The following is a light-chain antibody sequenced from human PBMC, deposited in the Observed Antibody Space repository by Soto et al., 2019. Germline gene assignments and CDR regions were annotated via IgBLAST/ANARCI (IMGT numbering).Light chain of an antibody. Sequence: EIVLTQSPATLSLSPWERATLSCRASQSVSSYLAWYQQKPGQAPRLLIYDASNRATGIPARFSGSGSGTDFTLIISGLEPEDFAVYYCQQRSNWPPLTFGGGTKVEIK. CDR3: QQRSNWPPLT. V-gene: IGKV3-11*01. J-gene: IGKJ4*01. CDR1: QSVSSY. CDR2: DAS.